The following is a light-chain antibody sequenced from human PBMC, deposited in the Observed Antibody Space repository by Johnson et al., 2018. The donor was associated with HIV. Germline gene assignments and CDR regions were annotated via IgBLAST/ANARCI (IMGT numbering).Light chain of an antibody. J-gene: IGLJ1*01. CDR2: DNN. Sequence: QAVLTQPPSVSAAPGQKVTISCSGSSSNIGNNYVSWYQQLPGTAPKLLIYDNNKRPSGIPDRFSGSKSGTSATLGITGLQTGDEADYYSGTWDSSLSAPVFGTGTKVTVL. V-gene: IGLV1-51*01. CDR1: SSNIGNNY. CDR3: GTWDSSLSAPV.